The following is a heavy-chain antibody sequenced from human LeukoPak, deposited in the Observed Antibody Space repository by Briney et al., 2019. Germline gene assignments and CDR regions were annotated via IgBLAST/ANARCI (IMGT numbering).Heavy chain of an antibody. CDR2: IYYSGST. J-gene: IGHJ5*02. Sequence: KPSETLSLTCTASGGSISSSSYYWGWIRQPPGKGLQWIGSIYYSGSTYYNPSLKSRVTISVDTSKNQFSLKLSSVTAADTAVYYCARGITMVRGAFNWFDPWAQGTLVTVSS. CDR1: GGSISSSSYY. V-gene: IGHV4-39*01. D-gene: IGHD3-10*01. CDR3: ARGITMVRGAFNWFDP.